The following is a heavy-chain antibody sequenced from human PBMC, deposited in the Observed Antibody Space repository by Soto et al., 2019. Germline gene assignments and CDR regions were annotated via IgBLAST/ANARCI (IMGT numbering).Heavy chain of an antibody. CDR1: GFTFSSYG. CDR2: ISYDGSNK. CDR3: AKDSSAVVWFGDYYMDV. V-gene: IGHV3-30*18. Sequence: PGGSLRLSCAASGFTFSSYGMHWVRQAPGKGLEWVAVISYDGSNKYYADSVKGRFTISRDNSKNTLYLQMNSLRAEDTAVYYCAKDSSAVVWFGDYYMDVWGKGTTVTVSS. D-gene: IGHD3-10*01. J-gene: IGHJ6*03.